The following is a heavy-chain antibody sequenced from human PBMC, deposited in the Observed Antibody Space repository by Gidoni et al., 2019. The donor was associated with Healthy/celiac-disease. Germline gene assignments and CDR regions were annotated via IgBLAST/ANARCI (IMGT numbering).Heavy chain of an antibody. CDR1: GGSFSGYY. D-gene: IGHD6-19*01. V-gene: IGHV4-34*01. CDR2: INHSGSS. J-gene: IGHJ4*02. Sequence: QVQLQQWGAGLLKPSATLSLTCAVYGGSFSGYYWSWIRQPPGKGLEWIGEINHSGSSNYNPSLKSRVTISVDTSKNQFSLKLSSVTAADTAVYYCASLSEGYSSGWSDYWGQGTLVTVSS. CDR3: ASLSEGYSSGWSDY.